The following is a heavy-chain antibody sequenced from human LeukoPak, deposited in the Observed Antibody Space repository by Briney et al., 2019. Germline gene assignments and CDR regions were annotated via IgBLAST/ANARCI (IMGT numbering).Heavy chain of an antibody. D-gene: IGHD1-26*01. Sequence: PGGSLRLSCAASGFTVSSNYMSWVRQAPGKGLEWVSVIYSGGSTYYADSVKGRFTISRDNSKNTLYLQMNSLRAEDTAVYYCARDQPLVGAPPGFDIWGQGTMVTVSS. V-gene: IGHV3-53*01. J-gene: IGHJ3*02. CDR2: IYSGGST. CDR3: ARDQPLVGAPPGFDI. CDR1: GFTVSSNY.